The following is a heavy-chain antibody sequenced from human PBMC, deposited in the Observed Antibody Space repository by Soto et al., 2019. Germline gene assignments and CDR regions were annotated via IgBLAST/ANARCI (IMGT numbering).Heavy chain of an antibody. V-gene: IGHV4-61*01. CDR1: GGSVSSGSYY. D-gene: IGHD2-2*01. Sequence: SETLSLTCTVSGGSVSSGSYYWSWIRQPPGKGLEWIGYIYYSGSTNYNPSLKSRVTISVDTSKNQFSLKLSSVTAADTAVYYCAGVVVPAALVGYYYYYYMDVWGKGTTVTVSS. CDR2: IYYSGST. J-gene: IGHJ6*03. CDR3: AGVVVPAALVGYYYYYYMDV.